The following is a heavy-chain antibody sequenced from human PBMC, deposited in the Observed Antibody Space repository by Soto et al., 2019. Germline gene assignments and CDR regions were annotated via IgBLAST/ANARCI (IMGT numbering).Heavy chain of an antibody. CDR3: ADRKGGGE. V-gene: IGHV3-48*01. CDR1: GFTFSAHT. J-gene: IGHJ4*02. Sequence: EVQLVESGGGLVQPGGSLRLSCAASGFTFSAHTMNWVRQAPGKGLEWISYISSESETIYYADSVKGRFTISRDNAKNSLFLQMNSLRAEDPAVYYWADRKGGGEWGQGTLVTVSS. CDR2: ISSESETI. D-gene: IGHD3-16*01.